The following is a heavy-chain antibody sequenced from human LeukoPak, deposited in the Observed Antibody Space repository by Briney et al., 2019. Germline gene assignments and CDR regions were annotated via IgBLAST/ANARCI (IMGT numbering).Heavy chain of an antibody. CDR3: ARDRIAARPINYYGMDV. CDR2: ISWNSGSI. J-gene: IGHJ6*02. D-gene: IGHD6-6*01. CDR1: GFTFDDYA. Sequence: GGSLRLSCAASGFTFDDYAMHWVRQAPGRGLEWVSGISWNSGSIGYADSVKGRFTISRDNAKNSLYLQMNSLRAEDTALYYCARDRIAARPINYYGMDVWGQGTTVTVSS. V-gene: IGHV3-9*01.